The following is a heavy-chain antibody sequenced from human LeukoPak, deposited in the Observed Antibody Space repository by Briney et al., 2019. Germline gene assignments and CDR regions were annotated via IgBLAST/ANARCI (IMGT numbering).Heavy chain of an antibody. CDR3: AKVSGYSSSWTDYYYYGMDV. J-gene: IGHJ6*02. V-gene: IGHV3-30*18. D-gene: IGHD6-13*01. CDR2: ISYDGSNK. CDR1: GFTFSSYS. Sequence: GGSLRLSCAASGFTFSSYSMNWVRQAPGKGLEWVAVISYDGSNKYYADSVKGRFTISRDNSKNTLYLQMNSLRAEDTAVYYCAKVSGYSSSWTDYYYYGMDVWGQGTTVTVSS.